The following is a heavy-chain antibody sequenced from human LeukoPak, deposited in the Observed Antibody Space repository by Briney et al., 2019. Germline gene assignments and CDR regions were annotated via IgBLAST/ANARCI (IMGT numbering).Heavy chain of an antibody. CDR1: GLTFSSYA. J-gene: IGHJ4*02. V-gene: IGHV3-23*01. D-gene: IGHD3-9*01. CDR2: ISGGGGST. Sequence: GGSLRLSCAASGLTFSSYAMSWVRQAPGKGLEWVSAISGGGGSTYYADSVKGRFTISRDNSKNTLYLQMNSLRAEDTAVYYCAKEPFLRYFDWLFPSSYFDYWGQGTLVTVSS. CDR3: AKEPFLRYFDWLFPSSYFDY.